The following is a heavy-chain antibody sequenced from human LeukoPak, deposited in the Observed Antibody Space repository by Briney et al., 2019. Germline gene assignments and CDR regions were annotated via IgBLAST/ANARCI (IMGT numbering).Heavy chain of an antibody. D-gene: IGHD6-19*01. Sequence: PGGSLRPSCAASGFTFSDYYMSWIRQAPGKGLEWVSYISSSGSTIYYADSVKGRFTISRDNAKNSLYLQMNSLRAEDTAVYYCARTGWQWLVPADYWGQGTLVTVSS. J-gene: IGHJ4*02. CDR3: ARTGWQWLVPADY. V-gene: IGHV3-11*01. CDR2: ISSSGSTI. CDR1: GFTFSDYY.